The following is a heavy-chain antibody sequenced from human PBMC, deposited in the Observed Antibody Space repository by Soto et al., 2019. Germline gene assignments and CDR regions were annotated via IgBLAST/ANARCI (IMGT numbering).Heavy chain of an antibody. Sequence: EVQLVESGGGLVQPGRSLRLSCAASGFTFDDYAMHWVRQAPGKGLEWVSGISWNSGSIGYADSVKGGFTISRDNAKNSLYLQMNSLRAEDTALYYCAKDLNYDILTGYSSEDSAFDIWGQGTMVTVSS. V-gene: IGHV3-9*01. CDR1: GFTFDDYA. J-gene: IGHJ3*02. CDR2: ISWNSGSI. D-gene: IGHD3-9*01. CDR3: AKDLNYDILTGYSSEDSAFDI.